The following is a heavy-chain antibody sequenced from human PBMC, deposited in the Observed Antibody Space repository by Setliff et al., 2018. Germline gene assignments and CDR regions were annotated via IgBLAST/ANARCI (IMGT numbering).Heavy chain of an antibody. V-gene: IGHV1-69*05. CDR1: GGFSTHA. Sequence: GASVKVSCKASGGFSTHAISWVRQVPGRGLEWMGGIIPILGTTDYAQNFQGRVTITTDESTSSAYLEMSNLRSEDTAVYYCASALIRRVAVAGKSQFDYWGQGTLVTVSS. CDR3: ASALIRRVAVAGKSQFDY. D-gene: IGHD6-19*01. J-gene: IGHJ4*01. CDR2: IIPILGTT.